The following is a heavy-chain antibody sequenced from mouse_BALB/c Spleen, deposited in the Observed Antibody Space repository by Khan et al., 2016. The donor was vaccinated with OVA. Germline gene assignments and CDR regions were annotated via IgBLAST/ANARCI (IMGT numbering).Heavy chain of an antibody. CDR3: ARAYYRYDGYYAMDY. Sequence: VQLQESGPGLVAPSQSLSITCSVSGFSLSRYNIHWVRQPPGKGLEWLGMIWGGGGTDYNSTLKSRLSIRQDNSKSQVLLKMNSLQTDDTAMYYGARAYYRYDGYYAMDYWGQGTSVTVSS. CDR1: GFSLSRYN. J-gene: IGHJ4*01. CDR2: IWGGGGT. V-gene: IGHV2-6-4*01. D-gene: IGHD2-14*01.